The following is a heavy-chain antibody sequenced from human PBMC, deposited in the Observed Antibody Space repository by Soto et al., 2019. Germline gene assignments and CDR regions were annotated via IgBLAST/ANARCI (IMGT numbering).Heavy chain of an antibody. CDR3: ARDWGSGSPVDY. Sequence: PGESLRLSCAASGFTFSSYGMHWVRQAPGKGLEWVAVIWYDGSNKYYADSVKGRFTISRDNSKNTLYLQMNGLRAEDTAVYYCARDWGSGSPVDYWGQGTLVTVSS. V-gene: IGHV3-33*01. D-gene: IGHD1-26*01. J-gene: IGHJ4*02. CDR2: IWYDGSNK. CDR1: GFTFSSYG.